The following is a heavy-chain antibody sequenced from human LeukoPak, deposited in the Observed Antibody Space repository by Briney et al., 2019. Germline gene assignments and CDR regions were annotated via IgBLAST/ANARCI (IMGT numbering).Heavy chain of an antibody. CDR2: INPSGDST. CDR3: ASVLYCGADCYSGRYFFDY. CDR1: GYTFTSYD. V-gene: IGHV1-46*01. D-gene: IGHD2-21*02. Sequence: EASVKVSCKASGYTFTSYDMHWVRQAPGQGLEWMGIINPSGDSTGYAQKFQGRVTMTRDTSTSTVYMELSSLRSEDTAVYYCASVLYCGADCYSGRYFFDYWGQGTLVTVSS. J-gene: IGHJ4*02.